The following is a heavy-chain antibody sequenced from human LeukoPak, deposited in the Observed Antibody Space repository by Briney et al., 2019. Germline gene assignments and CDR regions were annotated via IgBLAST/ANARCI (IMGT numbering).Heavy chain of an antibody. CDR2: INWNGGST. CDR1: GFTFDDYG. Sequence: GGSLRLSCAASGFTFDDYGMSWVRQAPGKGLEWVSGINWNGGSTGYADSVKGRFTISRDNAMNSLYLHMNSLRADDSAVYYCARDPSMAGFFDSWGQGTLVTVSS. CDR3: ARDPSMAGFFDS. D-gene: IGHD5-24*01. V-gene: IGHV3-20*04. J-gene: IGHJ4*02.